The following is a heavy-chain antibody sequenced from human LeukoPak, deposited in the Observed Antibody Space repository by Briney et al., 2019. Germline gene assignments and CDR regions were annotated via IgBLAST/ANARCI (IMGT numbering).Heavy chain of an antibody. V-gene: IGHV3-64D*09. D-gene: IGHD1-1*01. J-gene: IGHJ4*02. CDR3: VKITSVTGGDC. CDR2: ISSNGGSS. Sequence: QTGGSLRLSCSASGFTFSAYAMYWVRQAPGKGLEYVSGISSNGGSSFYADSVKGRFTISRDNSKNTLYLQMSSLRAEDTAVYYCVKITSVTGGDCWGQGTRLTVSS. CDR1: GFTFSAYA.